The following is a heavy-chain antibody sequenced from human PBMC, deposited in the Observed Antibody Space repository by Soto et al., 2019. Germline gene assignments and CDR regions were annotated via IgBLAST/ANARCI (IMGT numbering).Heavy chain of an antibody. V-gene: IGHV3-48*02. D-gene: IGHD6-19*01. CDR1: GFSLANYP. J-gene: IGHJ4*02. Sequence: PGGSLRLSCVASGFSLANYPMNWVRQTPGKCLEWISYSSPRGDTIYYADSVEGRFTISRDNARNSLSLHMSSLRDEDSALYYCAKGPHTNVGWPYYFESWGQGVPVPVSS. CDR2: SSPRGDTI. CDR3: AKGPHTNVGWPYYFES.